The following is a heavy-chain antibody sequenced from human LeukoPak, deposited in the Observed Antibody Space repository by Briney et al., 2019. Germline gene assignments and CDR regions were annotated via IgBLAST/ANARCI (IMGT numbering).Heavy chain of an antibody. J-gene: IGHJ4*02. CDR2: IKQDGSEK. CDR3: ARDHYGDYRRGFDY. CDR1: GFTFSSYW. D-gene: IGHD4-17*01. Sequence: GGSLGLSCAASGFTFSSYWMSWVRQAPGKGLEWVANIKQDGSEKYYVDSVKGRFTISRDNAKNSLYLQMNSLRAEDTAVYYCARDHYGDYRRGFDYWGQGTLVTVSS. V-gene: IGHV3-7*01.